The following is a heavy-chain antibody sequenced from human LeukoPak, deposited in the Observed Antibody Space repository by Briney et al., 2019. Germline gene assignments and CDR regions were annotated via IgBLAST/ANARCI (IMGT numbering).Heavy chain of an antibody. CDR1: GGSISSGSYY. V-gene: IGHV4-61*02. J-gene: IGHJ6*03. D-gene: IGHD6-19*01. Sequence: SQTLSLTCTVSGGSISSGSYYWSWLRQPAGKGLEWIGRIYTSGSTNYNPSLKSRVTISVDTSKNQFSLKLSSVTAADTAVHYCARGGSGWNYYYYYMDVWGKGTTVTISS. CDR3: ARGGSGWNYYYYYMDV. CDR2: IYTSGST.